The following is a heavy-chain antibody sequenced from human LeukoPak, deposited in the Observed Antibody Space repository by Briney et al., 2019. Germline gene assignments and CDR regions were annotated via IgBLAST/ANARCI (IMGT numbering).Heavy chain of an antibody. V-gene: IGHV1-2*02. J-gene: IGHJ5*02. CDR3: ARRRGCSSTSCSKSGNWFDP. CDR2: INPNSGGT. Sequence: PGASVKVSCKASGYTFTGYYMHWVRQAPGQGLEWMGWINPNSGGTNYAQKFQGRVTMTRDTSISTAYMELSRLRSDDTAVYYCARRRGCSSTSCSKSGNWFDPWGQGTLVTVSS. D-gene: IGHD2-2*01. CDR1: GYTFTGYY.